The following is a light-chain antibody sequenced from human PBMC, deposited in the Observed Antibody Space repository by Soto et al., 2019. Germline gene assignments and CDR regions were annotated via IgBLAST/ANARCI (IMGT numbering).Light chain of an antibody. CDR2: STS. V-gene: IGLV7-43*01. J-gene: IGLJ2*01. Sequence: QAVVTQEPSLTVSPGGTVTLTCASSTGAVTSGFFPNWFQQRPGQSPRALIYSTSYSRSWTPARFSGSLLGGKAALTLSGVQPEDEGDYYCLLYYGGAQVFGGGTKLTVL. CDR1: TGAVTSGFF. CDR3: LLYYGGAQV.